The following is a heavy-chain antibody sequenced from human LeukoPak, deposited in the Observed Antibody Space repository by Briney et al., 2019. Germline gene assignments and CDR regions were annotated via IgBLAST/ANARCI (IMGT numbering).Heavy chain of an antibody. Sequence: GGSLRLSCAASGFTVSSNYMSWVRQAPGKGLEWVSVIYSGGSTYYADSVKGRFTISRDNSKNTLYLQMNSLRAEDTAVYYCARSRIVGDGSYFDYRGQGTLVTVSS. CDR3: ARSRIVGDGSYFDY. D-gene: IGHD1-26*01. V-gene: IGHV3-53*01. J-gene: IGHJ4*02. CDR1: GFTVSSNY. CDR2: IYSGGST.